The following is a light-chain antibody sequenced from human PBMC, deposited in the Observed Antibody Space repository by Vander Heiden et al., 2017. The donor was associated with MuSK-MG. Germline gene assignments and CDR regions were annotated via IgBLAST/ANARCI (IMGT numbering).Light chain of an antibody. V-gene: IGKV1-33*01. CDR3: QQEDNLPHT. CDR1: QDITYY. J-gene: IGKJ4*01. CDR2: DAS. Sequence: DIQMTQSPSSLSASVGDRVTITCQASQDITYYLNWYQQKPGKAPKLLIYDASNLEIGVPSRFSGSGSGTDFTFTISSLQPQDLATYYCQQEDNLPHTFGGGTKVDIK.